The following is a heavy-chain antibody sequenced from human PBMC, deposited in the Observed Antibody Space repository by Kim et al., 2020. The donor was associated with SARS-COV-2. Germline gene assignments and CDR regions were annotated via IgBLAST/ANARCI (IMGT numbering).Heavy chain of an antibody. D-gene: IGHD3-3*01. J-gene: IGHJ5*02. Sequence: SETLSLTCAVSGGSISSSNWWSWVRQPPGKGLEWIGEIYHSGSTNYNPSLKSRVTISVDKSKNQFSLKLSSVTAADTAVYYCARGISMKIFHNWFDPWGQGTLVTVSS. CDR2: IYHSGST. CDR3: ARGISMKIFHNWFDP. CDR1: GGSISSSNW. V-gene: IGHV4-4*02.